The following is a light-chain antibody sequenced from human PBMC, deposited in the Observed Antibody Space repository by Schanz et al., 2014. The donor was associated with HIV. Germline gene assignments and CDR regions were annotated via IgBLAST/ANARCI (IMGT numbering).Light chain of an antibody. CDR3: QQYGSSPIT. Sequence: EIVLTQSPGTLSLSPGERGTLSCRASQSVKSNFIGWYQQKPGQAPRLLIFGASNRATGIPDRFSGGGSGTDFTLTISRVEPEDYAVYYCQQYGSSPITFGQGTRLEMK. V-gene: IGKV3-20*01. J-gene: IGKJ5*01. CDR2: GAS. CDR1: QSVKSNF.